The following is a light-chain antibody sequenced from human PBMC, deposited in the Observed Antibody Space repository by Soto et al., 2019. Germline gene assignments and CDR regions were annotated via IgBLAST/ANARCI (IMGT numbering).Light chain of an antibody. CDR3: TSYTSSSTLL. J-gene: IGLJ2*01. V-gene: IGLV2-14*01. CDR2: EVS. Sequence: QSVLTQPASVSGSPGQSITISCTGTSSDVGGYNYVSWYQQHPGKAPKLMIYEVSNRPSGVSNRFSGSKSGNTASLTISGVQAEDEAHYYCTSYTSSSTLLFGGGTKVTVL. CDR1: SSDVGGYNY.